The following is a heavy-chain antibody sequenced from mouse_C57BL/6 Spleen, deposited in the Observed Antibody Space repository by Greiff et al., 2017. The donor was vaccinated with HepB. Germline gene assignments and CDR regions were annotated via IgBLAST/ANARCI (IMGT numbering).Heavy chain of an antibody. Sequence: EVQLQQSGAELVRPGASVKLSCTASGFNIKDDYMHWVKQRPEQGLEWIGWIDPENGDTEYASKFQGTATITADTSSNTAYLQLSSLTSEDTAVYYCTTNGNGRDYWGQGTSVTVSS. V-gene: IGHV14-4*01. D-gene: IGHD2-1*01. CDR1: GFNIKDDY. CDR3: TTNGNGRDY. J-gene: IGHJ4*01. CDR2: IDPENGDT.